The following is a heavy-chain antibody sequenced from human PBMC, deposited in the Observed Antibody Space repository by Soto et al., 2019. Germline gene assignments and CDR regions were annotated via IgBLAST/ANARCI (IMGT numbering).Heavy chain of an antibody. CDR1: GFTFDDYA. V-gene: IGHV3-9*01. Sequence: GGSLRLSCAASGFTFDDYAMHWVRHAPGKGLEWASGISWNSGSIGYADSVKGRFTISRDNAKNSLYLQMNSLRAGDTALYYCAKGGPTVWDAFDIWGQGTMVTVSS. J-gene: IGHJ3*02. D-gene: IGHD4-4*01. CDR3: AKGGPTVWDAFDI. CDR2: ISWNSGSI.